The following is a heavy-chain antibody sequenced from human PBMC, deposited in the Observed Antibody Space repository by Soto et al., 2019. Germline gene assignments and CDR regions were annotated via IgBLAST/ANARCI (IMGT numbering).Heavy chain of an antibody. CDR1: GFTFSNFA. J-gene: IGHJ4*02. CDR3: MKGGGSSCDAFDY. D-gene: IGHD6-13*01. V-gene: IGHV3-30-3*01. CDR2: ISYDATSK. Sequence: QVQLVESGGGVVQPGRSLRLSCAASGFTFSNFAMHWVRQAPGKGLEWVSVISYDATSKYYADSVRGRFTISRDNSKNTLYLQMDSLKVEDTAVYYCMKGGGSSCDAFDYWGQGTLVTVSS.